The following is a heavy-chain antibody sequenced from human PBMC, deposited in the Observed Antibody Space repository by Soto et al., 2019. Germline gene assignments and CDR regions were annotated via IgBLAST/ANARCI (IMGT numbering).Heavy chain of an antibody. CDR3: ARQGVQLERRGDVDY. J-gene: IGHJ4*02. CDR1: GYSFTSYW. V-gene: IGHV5-51*01. Sequence: EVQLVQSGAEVKKPGESLKISCKGSGYSFTSYWIGWVRQMPGKGLEWMGIIYPGDSDTRYSPSFQGQVTISADKSISTAYRQWSGLKAADTAMYYCARQGVQLERRGDVDYWGQGTLVTVSS. D-gene: IGHD1-1*01. CDR2: IYPGDSDT.